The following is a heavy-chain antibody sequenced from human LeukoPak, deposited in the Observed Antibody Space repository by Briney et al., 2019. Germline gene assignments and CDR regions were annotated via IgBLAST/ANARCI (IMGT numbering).Heavy chain of an antibody. J-gene: IGHJ4*02. CDR3: ARYGSGWHNFDC. CDR1: GFTFSRYW. CDR2: IKPDGSVK. D-gene: IGHD6-19*01. Sequence: PRGSLRLSCAASGFTFSRYWMIWVRQAPGKGLEWVANIKPDGSVKDYEDSVRGRFTISRDNAKNSLYLQVSSLRAEDTAVYYCARYGSGWHNFDCWGQGTLVTVSS. V-gene: IGHV3-7*05.